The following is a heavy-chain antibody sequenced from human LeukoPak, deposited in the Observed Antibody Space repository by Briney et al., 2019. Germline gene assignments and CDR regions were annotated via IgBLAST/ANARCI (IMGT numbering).Heavy chain of an antibody. V-gene: IGHV5-10-1*01. CDR1: GYSFTSYW. D-gene: IGHD2-15*01. J-gene: IGHJ6*02. CDR2: IDPSDSYT. CDR3: ARHGPFLGYCSGGSCYSDIPIDYCYYGMDV. Sequence: PGESLKISCKGSGYSFTSYWISWVRQMPGKGLEWMGRIDPSDSYTNYSPSFQGHVTISADKSISTAYLQWSSLKASDTAMYYCARHGPFLGYCSGGSCYSDIPIDYCYYGMDVWGQGTTVTVSS.